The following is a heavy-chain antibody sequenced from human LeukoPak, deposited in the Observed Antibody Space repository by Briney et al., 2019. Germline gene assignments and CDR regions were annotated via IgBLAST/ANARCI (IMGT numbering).Heavy chain of an antibody. D-gene: IGHD4-23*01. CDR1: GFTFSSYS. CDR2: ISSSSSYV. V-gene: IGHV3-21*01. J-gene: IGHJ4*02. Sequence: GGSLRLSCAASGFTFSSYSMNWVRQAPGKGLEWVSSISSSSSYVYYADSVKGRFTISRDNAKNSLYLQMNSLRAEDTAVYYCASFDYGGSYYFDYWGQGTLVTVSS. CDR3: ASFDYGGSYYFDY.